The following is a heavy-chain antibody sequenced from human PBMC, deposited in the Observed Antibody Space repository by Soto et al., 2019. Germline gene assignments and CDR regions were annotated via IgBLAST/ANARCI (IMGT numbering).Heavy chain of an antibody. J-gene: IGHJ6*02. Sequence: QPGGSLRLSCAASGFTFYTYGMHWVRQAPGRGLEWVAVIWYDGSIKYYADSVKGRFTISRDNSKNTLYLQMNSLRAEDTAVYYCARIDCTGGSCRPYAYYDMDVWGQGTTVTVSS. V-gene: IGHV3-33*01. CDR1: GFTFYTYG. CDR2: IWYDGSIK. D-gene: IGHD2-15*01. CDR3: ARIDCTGGSCRPYAYYDMDV.